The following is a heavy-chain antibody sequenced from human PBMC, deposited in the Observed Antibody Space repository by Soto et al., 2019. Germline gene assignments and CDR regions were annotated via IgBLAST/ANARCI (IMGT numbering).Heavy chain of an antibody. CDR3: ARGDATKIVVTTYYGMDV. D-gene: IGHD4-17*01. J-gene: IGHJ6*02. CDR1: GGSLSNYG. V-gene: IGHV1-69*12. Sequence: QVQLVQSGAEVKKPGSSVKVSCKASGGSLSNYGTSWVRQAPGQGLEWMGGIIPVFGTANYAQKFQGRVTITADESTSIVYMDVTSLRSEDTAVYYCARGDATKIVVTTYYGMDVWGQGTTVTVSS. CDR2: IIPVFGTA.